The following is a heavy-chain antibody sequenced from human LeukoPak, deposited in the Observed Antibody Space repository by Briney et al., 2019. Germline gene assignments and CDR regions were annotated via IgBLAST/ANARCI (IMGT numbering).Heavy chain of an antibody. CDR1: GFTFSSNA. J-gene: IGHJ4*02. Sequence: PGGSLRLSCAGSGFTFSSNALSWVRQAPGKGLEWVSAISTSGGNTYYADSVRGRFTISRDNSKNTLYLQMNSLRAEDTAVYFCAKRGVVIRVILVGFHKEAYYFDSWGQGALVTVSS. D-gene: IGHD3-22*01. CDR3: AKRGVVIRVILVGFHKEAYYFDS. V-gene: IGHV3-23*01. CDR2: ISTSGGNT.